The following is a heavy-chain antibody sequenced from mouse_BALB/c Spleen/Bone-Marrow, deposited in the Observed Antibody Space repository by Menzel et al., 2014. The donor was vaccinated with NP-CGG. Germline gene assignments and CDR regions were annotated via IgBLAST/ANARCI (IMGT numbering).Heavy chain of an antibody. CDR3: ARDY. J-gene: IGHJ2*01. Sequence: QVQLQQSGAELAKPGASVKMSCKASGYTFTDTWIHWIKQRPGQGLELIGYINPSTGYAEYNQNFKDKATLTVDKSSSTAYMQLSSLTSEDSAVYYCARDYWGQGTTLTVSS. CDR2: INPSTGYA. CDR1: GYTFTDTW. V-gene: IGHV1-7*01.